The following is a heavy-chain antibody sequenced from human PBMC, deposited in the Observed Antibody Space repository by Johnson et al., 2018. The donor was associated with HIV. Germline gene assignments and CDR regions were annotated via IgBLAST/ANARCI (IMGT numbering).Heavy chain of an antibody. J-gene: IGHJ3*02. CDR3: ARDCSYGSNDAFDI. CDR1: GFTFSAYA. CDR2: ISYDGSNK. V-gene: IGHV3-30*04. Sequence: QMLLVESGGGVVQPGGSLRLSCAASGFTFSAYAMHCVRQAPGKGLEWVAVISYDGSNKYYADSVKGRFTISRDNSKNTQYLQMNSLRVEDTGLYYCARDCSYGSNDAFDIWGQGTMVTVSS. D-gene: IGHD5-18*01.